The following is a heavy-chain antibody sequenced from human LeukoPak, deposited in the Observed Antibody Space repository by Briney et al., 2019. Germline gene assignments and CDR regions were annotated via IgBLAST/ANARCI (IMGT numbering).Heavy chain of an antibody. Sequence: GGSLRLSCAASGFTVSNNYMSWVRQAPGKGLEWVSLIYSGGSTYYADSVKGRFTISRDNSKNTLYLQMNSLRAEDTAVYYCAREDILTGYYDYWGQGTLVTVSS. CDR1: GFTVSNNY. D-gene: IGHD3-9*01. CDR3: AREDILTGYYDY. CDR2: IYSGGST. J-gene: IGHJ4*02. V-gene: IGHV3-66*01.